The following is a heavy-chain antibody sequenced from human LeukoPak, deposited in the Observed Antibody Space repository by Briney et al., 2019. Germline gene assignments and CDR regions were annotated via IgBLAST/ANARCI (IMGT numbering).Heavy chain of an antibody. Sequence: PGGSLRLSCAASGFTFSSYAMSWVRQAPGKGLEWVAAISGSGGSTYYAASRKGRLTISRDTSKNTLYLQMHSPTAEDTAVYYCAKVYCSYESYYSYGMDVWGQGTTVTVSS. CDR3: AKVYCSYESYYSYGMDV. CDR2: ISGSGGST. D-gene: IGHD2-2*01. V-gene: IGHV3-23*01. J-gene: IGHJ6*02. CDR1: GFTFSSYA.